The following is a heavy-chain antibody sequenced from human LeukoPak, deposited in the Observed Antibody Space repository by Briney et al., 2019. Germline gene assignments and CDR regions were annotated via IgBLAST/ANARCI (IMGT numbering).Heavy chain of an antibody. Sequence: GGSLRLSCAASGFTFSSYAMSWVRQAPGMGLEWVSTISGSGGSTYYADSVKGRFTISRDNSKNTLYLQMNSLRAEDTAVYYCAKTSTGVGYYYGMDVWAKGPRSPSP. V-gene: IGHV3-23*01. CDR2: ISGSGGST. J-gene: IGHJ6*02. CDR3: AKTSTGVGYYYGMDV. CDR1: GFTFSSYA. D-gene: IGHD3-10*01.